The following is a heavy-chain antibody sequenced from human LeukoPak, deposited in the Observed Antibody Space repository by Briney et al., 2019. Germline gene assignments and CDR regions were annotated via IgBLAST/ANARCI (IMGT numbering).Heavy chain of an antibody. D-gene: IGHD6-6*01. J-gene: IGHJ4*02. CDR3: ASSIAAFFDY. CDR1: GGSISSGSYY. Sequence: PSETLSLTCTVSGGSISSGSYYWSWIRQPAGKGLEWTGRIYTSGSTNYNPSLKSRVTISVDTSKNQFSLKLSSVTAADTAVYYCASSIAAFFDYWGQGTLVTVSS. V-gene: IGHV4-61*02. CDR2: IYTSGST.